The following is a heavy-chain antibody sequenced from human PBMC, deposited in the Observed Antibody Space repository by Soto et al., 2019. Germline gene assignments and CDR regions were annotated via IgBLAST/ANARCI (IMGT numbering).Heavy chain of an antibody. Sequence: ESGGGVVQPGRSLRLSCAASGFTFSSYGMHWVRQAPGKGLEWVAVISYDGSNKYYADSVKGRFTISRDNSKNTLYLQMNSLRAEDTAVYYCAKGGSSSWIYFDYWGQGTLVTVSS. V-gene: IGHV3-30*18. CDR2: ISYDGSNK. CDR1: GFTFSSYG. CDR3: AKGGSSSWIYFDY. J-gene: IGHJ4*02. D-gene: IGHD6-13*01.